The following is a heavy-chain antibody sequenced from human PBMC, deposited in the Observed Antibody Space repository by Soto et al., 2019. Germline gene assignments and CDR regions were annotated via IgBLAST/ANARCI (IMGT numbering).Heavy chain of an antibody. D-gene: IGHD3-10*01. V-gene: IGHV1-69*13. CDR3: ARDTGFRFDP. CDR2: IIPIFGTA. Sequence: SVKVSCTASGGTFSSYTISWVRQAPGQGLEWMGGIIPIFGTANYAQKFQGRVTITADESTSTAYMELSSLRSEDTAVYYCARDTGFRFDPWGQGTLVTVSS. J-gene: IGHJ5*02. CDR1: GGTFSSYT.